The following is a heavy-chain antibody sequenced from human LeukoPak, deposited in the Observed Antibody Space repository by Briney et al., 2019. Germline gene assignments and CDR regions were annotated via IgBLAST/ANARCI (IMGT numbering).Heavy chain of an antibody. Sequence: GGSLRLSCAASGFTFSSYAMSWVSQAPGKGLEWVSAISGSGGSTYYADSVKGRFTISRDNSKNTLYLQMNSLRAEDTAVYYCAKDLDYYDSSGYDYFDYWGQGTLVTVSS. D-gene: IGHD3-22*01. CDR3: AKDLDYYDSSGYDYFDY. J-gene: IGHJ4*02. CDR2: ISGSGGST. V-gene: IGHV3-23*01. CDR1: GFTFSSYA.